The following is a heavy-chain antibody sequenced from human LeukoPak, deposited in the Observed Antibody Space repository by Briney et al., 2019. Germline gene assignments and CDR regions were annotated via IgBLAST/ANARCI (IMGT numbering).Heavy chain of an antibody. CDR2: ISSSSSTI. J-gene: IGHJ5*02. V-gene: IGHV3-48*01. Sequence: PGGSLRLSCAASGFTFSSYGMTWVRQAPGKGLEWVSYISSSSSTIYYADSVKGRFSISRDNSKNTLYLQMNRLRADDTAVYYCARDRSQEFDPWGQGTLVTVSS. CDR3: ARDRSQEFDP. CDR1: GFTFSSYG. D-gene: IGHD3-10*01.